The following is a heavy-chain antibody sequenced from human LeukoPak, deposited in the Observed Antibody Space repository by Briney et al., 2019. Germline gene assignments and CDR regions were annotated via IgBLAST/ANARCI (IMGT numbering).Heavy chain of an antibody. D-gene: IGHD6-13*01. CDR3: AREKEAAAGQTYYFDY. CDR2: ISYDGSNK. CDR1: GFTFSSYA. Sequence: GGSLRLSCAASGFTFSSYAMHWVRQAPGKGLEWVAVISYDGSNKYYADSVKGRFTIPRDNSKNTLYLQMNSLRAEDTAVYYCAREKEAAAGQTYYFDYWGQGTLVTVSS. J-gene: IGHJ4*02. V-gene: IGHV3-30*04.